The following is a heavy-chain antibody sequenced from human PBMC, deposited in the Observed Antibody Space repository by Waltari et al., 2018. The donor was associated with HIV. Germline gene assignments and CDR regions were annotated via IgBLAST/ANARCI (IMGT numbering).Heavy chain of an antibody. J-gene: IGHJ5*02. CDR3: ARSSPTAINWFDP. CDR1: GYSFTSYW. V-gene: IGHV5-51*01. D-gene: IGHD2-2*02. CDR2: IYPGDSDT. Sequence: EVQLVQSGAEVKKPGESLKSSGKGTGYSFTSYWIGRGRQLHGKGREWMGIIYPGDSDTRYSPSFQGQVTISADKSISTAYLQWSSLKASDTAMYYCARSSPTAINWFDPWGQGTLVTVSS.